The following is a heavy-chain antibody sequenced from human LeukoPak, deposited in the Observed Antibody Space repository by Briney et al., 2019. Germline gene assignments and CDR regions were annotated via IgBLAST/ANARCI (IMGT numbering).Heavy chain of an antibody. CDR3: AKDRAYYYYEMDV. Sequence: GGSLRLSCAASGFTFSNFAMNWVRQAPGKGLEWVAFISYDGSIKSYADSVKGRFAVSRDNSKNTLYLQMNSLRAEDTAVYYCAKDRAYYYYEMDVWGQGTTVTVSS. V-gene: IGHV3-30*09. J-gene: IGHJ6*02. CDR2: ISYDGSIK. CDR1: GFTFSNFA.